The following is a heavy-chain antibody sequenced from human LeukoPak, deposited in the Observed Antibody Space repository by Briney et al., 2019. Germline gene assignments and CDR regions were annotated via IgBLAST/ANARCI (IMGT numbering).Heavy chain of an antibody. Sequence: SVKVSCKASGGTFSSYAISWVLQAPGQGLEWMGGIIPIFGTANYAQKFQGRVTITTDESTSTAYMELSSLRSEDTAVYYCARDDPVVGATGYWGQGTLVTVSS. D-gene: IGHD1-26*01. J-gene: IGHJ4*02. V-gene: IGHV1-69*05. CDR1: GGTFSSYA. CDR2: IIPIFGTA. CDR3: ARDDPVVGATGY.